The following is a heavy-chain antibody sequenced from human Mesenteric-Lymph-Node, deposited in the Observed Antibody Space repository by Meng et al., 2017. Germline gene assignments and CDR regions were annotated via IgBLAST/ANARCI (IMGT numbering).Heavy chain of an antibody. V-gene: IGHV3-21*01. D-gene: IGHD2-15*01. Sequence: GESLKISCAASGFTFSSYSMNWGRQAPGKGLEWVSSISSSSSYIYYADSVKGRFTISRDNAKNSLYLQMNSLRAEDTAVYYCASGGKEYCSGGSCYFDWGQGTLVTVSS. CDR1: GFTFSSYS. CDR2: ISSSSSYI. CDR3: ASGGKEYCSGGSCYFD. J-gene: IGHJ4*02.